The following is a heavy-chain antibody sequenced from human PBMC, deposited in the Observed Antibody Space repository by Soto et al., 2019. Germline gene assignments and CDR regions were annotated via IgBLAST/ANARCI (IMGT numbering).Heavy chain of an antibody. CDR2: IYNSRTT. Sequence: PSETLSLTCTVSGGSISSYYWSWIRQPPGKVLEWIGYIYNSRTTNYNSALKSRAIISVDTSKNQFSLRLSSVTAADTAVYYCARELPDGSRSPQFDYWGQGILVTVSS. V-gene: IGHV4-59*01. CDR1: GGSISSYY. CDR3: ARELPDGSRSPQFDY. J-gene: IGHJ4*02. D-gene: IGHD1-26*01.